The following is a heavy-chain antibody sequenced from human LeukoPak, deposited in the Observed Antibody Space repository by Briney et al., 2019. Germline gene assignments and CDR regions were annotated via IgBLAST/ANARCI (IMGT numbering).Heavy chain of an antibody. Sequence: ASVKVSCKASGYTFSTYAMHWVRQAPGQSLEWTGWIIPGNGNTKYSQNFQGRVTITTDTSASTAYMELSSLRSEDTAMYYCARDDGNTWLLDSWGQGTLVTVSS. D-gene: IGHD5-24*01. CDR3: ARDDGNTWLLDS. V-gene: IGHV1-3*01. J-gene: IGHJ4*02. CDR2: IIPGNGNT. CDR1: GYTFSTYA.